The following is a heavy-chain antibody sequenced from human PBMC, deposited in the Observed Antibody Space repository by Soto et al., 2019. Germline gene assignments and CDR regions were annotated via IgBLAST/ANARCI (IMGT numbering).Heavy chain of an antibody. CDR2: IIPILGIA. V-gene: IGHV1-69*02. CDR1: GGTFSSYT. D-gene: IGHD3-3*01. CDR3: WEGSGYYSDY. J-gene: IGHJ4*02. Sequence: QVQLVQSGAEVKKPGSSVKVSCKASGGTFSSYTISWVRQAPGQGLEWMGRIIPILGIANYAQKFQGRVXIXXDKSTSKAYMELSSLRSEDTAVYYCWEGSGYYSDYWGQGTLVTVSS.